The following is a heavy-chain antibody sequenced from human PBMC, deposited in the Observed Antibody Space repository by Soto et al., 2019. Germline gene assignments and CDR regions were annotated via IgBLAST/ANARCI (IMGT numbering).Heavy chain of an antibody. D-gene: IGHD4-17*01. CDR1: GFTFDDYG. J-gene: IGHJ4*02. CDR2: ISWSSGNI. CDR3: AKGSGLTTVTTIDH. V-gene: IGHV3-9*01. Sequence: PGGSLSLSCAASGFTFDDYGMHWVRQAPGKGLEWVSGISWSSGNIVYADSVKGRFTISRDNAKNSLYLQMNSLRPEGTGLYYCAKGSGLTTVTTIDHWGQGSLVTVSS.